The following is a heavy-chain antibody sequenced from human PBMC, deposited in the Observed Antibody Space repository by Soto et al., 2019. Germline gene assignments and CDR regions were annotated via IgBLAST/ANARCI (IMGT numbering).Heavy chain of an antibody. V-gene: IGHV3-30*18. Sequence: PGGSLRLSCAASGFTFSSYGMYWVRQAPGKGLEWGALISYDGRSKYYGDSVKGRFIISRDNSHNTVSLQMNSLRADDTAVYFCAKEQLAMTVVVADYFDSWGQGTLVTVSS. CDR3: AKEQLAMTVVVADYFDS. CDR1: GFTFSSYG. J-gene: IGHJ4*02. CDR2: ISYDGRSK. D-gene: IGHD3-22*01.